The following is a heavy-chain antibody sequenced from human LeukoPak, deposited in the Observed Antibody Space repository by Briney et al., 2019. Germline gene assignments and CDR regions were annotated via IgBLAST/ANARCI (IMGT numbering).Heavy chain of an antibody. D-gene: IGHD6-13*01. Sequence: PGGSLRLSCAASGFTFSSYEMNWVRQAPGKGLEWVSYISINGSTIYYADSVKGRFTLSRDNDKNSLYLQMNSLRAEDTAVYYCAINAAAGTSWGQGTLVTVSS. CDR3: AINAAAGTS. V-gene: IGHV3-48*03. CDR2: ISINGSTI. CDR1: GFTFSSYE. J-gene: IGHJ5*02.